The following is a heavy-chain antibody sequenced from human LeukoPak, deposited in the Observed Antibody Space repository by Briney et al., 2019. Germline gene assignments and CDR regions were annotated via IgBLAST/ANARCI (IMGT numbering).Heavy chain of an antibody. D-gene: IGHD1-26*01. Sequence: ASVKVSCKASGYTFTSYYMHWVRQAPGQGLEWMGIINPSGGSTSYAQKFQGRVTMTRDTSTSTVYMELSSLRSEDTAVYYCARDLRAPYEGGSYYDPVAFDIWGQGTMVTVSS. CDR3: ARDLRAPYEGGSYYDPVAFDI. CDR1: GYTFTSYY. J-gene: IGHJ3*02. CDR2: INPSGGST. V-gene: IGHV1-46*01.